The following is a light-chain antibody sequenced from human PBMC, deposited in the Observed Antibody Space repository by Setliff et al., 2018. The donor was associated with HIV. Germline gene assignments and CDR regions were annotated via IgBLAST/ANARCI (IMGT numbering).Light chain of an antibody. CDR2: DDT. CDR3: QVWDYSGHPYV. Sequence: SSELTQPPSVSVAPGKTARITCGGNNIGGKRVHWYQQKPGQAPVLVVYDDTDRPSGIPGRFSGSNSGNTATLTISRVEAGDEADYYCQVWDYSGHPYVFGTGTKVTVL. CDR1: NIGGKR. V-gene: IGLV3-21*03. J-gene: IGLJ1*01.